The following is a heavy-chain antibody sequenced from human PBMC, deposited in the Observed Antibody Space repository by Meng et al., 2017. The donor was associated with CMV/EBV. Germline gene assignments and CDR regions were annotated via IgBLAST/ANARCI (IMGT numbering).Heavy chain of an antibody. J-gene: IGHJ4*02. D-gene: IGHD6-6*01. V-gene: IGHV3-11*04. CDR1: GFTFSDYY. CDR2: ISSSGSTI. Sequence: GESLKISCAASGFTFSDYYMSWIRQAPGKGLEWVSCISSSGSTIYYAYSVKGRFTISRDNAKNSLYLQMNRLRAEDTAVSYCARDPTNGWYSSSGTFDYWGQGTLVTVSS. CDR3: ARDPTNGWYSSSGTFDY.